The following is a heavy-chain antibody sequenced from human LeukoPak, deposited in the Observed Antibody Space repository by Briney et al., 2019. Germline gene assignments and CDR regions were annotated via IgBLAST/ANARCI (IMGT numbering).Heavy chain of an antibody. V-gene: IGHV4-34*01. CDR2: INHSGST. CDR1: GFTFSNAW. CDR3: ARDYYDSSGYYGINY. J-gene: IGHJ4*02. Sequence: GSLRLSCAASGFTFSNAWMNWVRQAPGKGLEWIGEINHSGSTNYNPSLKSRVTISVDTSKNQFSLKLSSVTAADTAVYYCARDYYDSSGYYGINYWGQGTLVTVSS. D-gene: IGHD3-22*01.